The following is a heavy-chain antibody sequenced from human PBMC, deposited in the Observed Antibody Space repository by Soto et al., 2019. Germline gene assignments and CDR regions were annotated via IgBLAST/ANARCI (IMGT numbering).Heavy chain of an antibody. CDR3: AHRKGSRDFGSGYGTDNWFDP. V-gene: IGHV2-5*02. CDR2: IYWDDDK. CDR1: GFSLSTSGVG. J-gene: IGHJ5*02. Sequence: SGPTLVNPTQTLTLTCTFSGFSLSTSGVGVGWIRQPPGKALEWLALIYWDDDKRYSPSLKSRLTITKDTSKNQVVLTMTNMDPVDTATYYCAHRKGSRDFGSGYGTDNWFDPWGQGTLVTVSS. D-gene: IGHD3-3*01.